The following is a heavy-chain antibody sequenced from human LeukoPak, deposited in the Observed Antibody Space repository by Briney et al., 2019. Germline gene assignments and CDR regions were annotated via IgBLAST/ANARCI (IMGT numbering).Heavy chain of an antibody. D-gene: IGHD6-25*01. Sequence: SETLSHTCAVYGGSFSGYYWSWIRQPPGKGLEWIGEINHSGSTNYNPSLKSRVTISVGTSKNQFSLKLSSVTAVDTAVYYCARDGASSGPPDDAFDIWGQGTMVTVSS. CDR3: ARDGASSGPPDDAFDI. V-gene: IGHV4-34*01. CDR1: GGSFSGYY. J-gene: IGHJ3*02. CDR2: INHSGST.